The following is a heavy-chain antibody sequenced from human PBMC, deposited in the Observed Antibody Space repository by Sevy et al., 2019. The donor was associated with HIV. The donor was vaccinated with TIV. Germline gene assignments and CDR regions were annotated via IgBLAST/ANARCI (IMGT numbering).Heavy chain of an antibody. CDR2: TYYRSKWFN. V-gene: IGHV6-1*01. J-gene: IGHJ3*02. D-gene: IGHD1-26*01. CDR1: GDSVSTNSAD. CDR3: ARDRWMGGTQIAAFVI. Sequence: KQSQTLSLTCAISGDSVSTNSADWNWIRQSPSRGLEWLGRTYYRSKWFNDYAESVKSRIIINPDTSKNQFSLQLNSVTPEDTAVYYCARDRWMGGTQIAAFVIWGQGTMVTVSS.